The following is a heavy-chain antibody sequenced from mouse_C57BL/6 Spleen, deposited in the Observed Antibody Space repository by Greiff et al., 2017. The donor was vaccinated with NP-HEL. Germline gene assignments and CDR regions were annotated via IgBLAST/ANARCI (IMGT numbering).Heavy chain of an antibody. Sequence: QVQLQQSGAELMKPGASVKLSCKATGYTFTGYWIEWLKQRPGHGLEWIGEILPGSGSTNYNAKFKGKATFTEETSSNTAYRQLSSLTTEDSAIYYGASFYYGSSHWYFDVWGTGTTVTVSS. D-gene: IGHD1-1*01. CDR3: ASFYYGSSHWYFDV. CDR2: ILPGSGST. J-gene: IGHJ1*03. CDR1: GYTFTGYW. V-gene: IGHV1-9*01.